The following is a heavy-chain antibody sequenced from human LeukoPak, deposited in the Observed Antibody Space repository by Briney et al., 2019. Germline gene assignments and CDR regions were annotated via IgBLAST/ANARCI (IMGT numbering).Heavy chain of an antibody. D-gene: IGHD2/OR15-2a*01. CDR2: VSYDGSNK. CDR3: ARGGGSFHDY. CDR1: GLTLSTYD. Sequence: TGGSLRFSCAASGLTLSTYDMHWVRQAPGKGPEWVAVVSYDGSNKYYADSVKGRFTISRDNSRNTLYLQMNSLRPDDTAVYYCARGGGSFHDYWGQGTLVTVSS. V-gene: IGHV3-30*19. J-gene: IGHJ4*02.